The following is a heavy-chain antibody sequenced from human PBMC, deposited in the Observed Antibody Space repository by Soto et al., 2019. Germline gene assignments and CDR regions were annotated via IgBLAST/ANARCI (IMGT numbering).Heavy chain of an antibody. CDR2: VSGGGGST. V-gene: IGHV3-23*01. CDR3: AKLNILTGYYF. D-gene: IGHD3-9*01. J-gene: IGHJ4*02. Sequence: LRLSCAASGFPFSSYAMSRVRRGAGKGLERVSAVSGGGGSTSYADSVKGPFTIIRDNSKNTQYLQMNRLRAEDMAVYYCAKLNILTGYYFWGQGTLVTVSS. CDR1: GFPFSSYA.